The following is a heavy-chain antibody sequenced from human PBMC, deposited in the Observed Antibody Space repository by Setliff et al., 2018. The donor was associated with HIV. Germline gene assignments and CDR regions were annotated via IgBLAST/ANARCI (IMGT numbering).Heavy chain of an antibody. CDR1: GASISNSNSY. CDR2: VYQSGST. CDR3: ARDPSIGYYYDSSGSYFDY. Sequence: ASETLSLTCTVYGASISNSNSYWGWIRQPPGKRLEWLGSVYQSGSTSYNPSLSSRLTISVDTSKNQVSLRLSSVTAADTGVYYCARDPSIGYYYDSSGSYFDYWGQGTLVTVSS. J-gene: IGHJ4*02. D-gene: IGHD3-22*01. V-gene: IGHV4-39*02.